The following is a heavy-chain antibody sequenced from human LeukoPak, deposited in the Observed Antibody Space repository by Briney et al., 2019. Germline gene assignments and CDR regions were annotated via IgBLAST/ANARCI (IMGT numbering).Heavy chain of an antibody. J-gene: IGHJ4*02. CDR1: GFTVSSNY. D-gene: IGHD6-19*01. CDR3: ARAVAGTWRRYFDY. CDR2: IYSGGST. V-gene: IGHV3-53*01. Sequence: GGSLRLSCAASGFTVSSNYMSWVRQAPGKGLEWVSVIYSGGSTYYADSVKGRFTISRDNSKNTLYLQMNSLRAEDTAVYYCARAVAGTWRRYFDYWGQGTLVTVSS.